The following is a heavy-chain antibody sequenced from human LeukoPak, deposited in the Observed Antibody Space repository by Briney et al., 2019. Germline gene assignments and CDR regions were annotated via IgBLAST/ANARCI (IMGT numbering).Heavy chain of an antibody. CDR1: GYTFTSYG. CDR3: ASGNYYDSSGYYRYFDY. D-gene: IGHD3-22*01. CDR2: ISAYNGNT. V-gene: IGHV1-18*01. Sequence: ASVKVSCKASGYTFTSYGISWARQAPGQGLEWMGWISAYNGNTNYAQKLQGRVTMTTDTSTSTAYMELRSLRSDDTAVYYCASGNYYDSSGYYRYFDYWGQGTLVTVSS. J-gene: IGHJ4*02.